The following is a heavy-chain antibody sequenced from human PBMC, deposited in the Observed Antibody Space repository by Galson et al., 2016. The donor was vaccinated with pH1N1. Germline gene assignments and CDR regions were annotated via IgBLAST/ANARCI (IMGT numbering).Heavy chain of an antibody. Sequence: QSGAEVTEPGESLTISCKGSAPSFTSYWISWVRQMPGKGLEWMGRINPRDSYTDYSPSFHGHVTISTDESISTAYLKWSTLKASDTAIYYCATGPSPDYWGQGTLVIVSS. CDR3: ATGPSPDY. CDR1: APSFTSYW. CDR2: INPRDSYT. V-gene: IGHV5-10-1*01. J-gene: IGHJ4*02.